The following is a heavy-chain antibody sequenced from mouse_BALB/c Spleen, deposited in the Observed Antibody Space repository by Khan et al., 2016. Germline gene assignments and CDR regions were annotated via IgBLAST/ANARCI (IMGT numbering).Heavy chain of an antibody. D-gene: IGHD1-2*01. J-gene: IGHJ3*01. CDR1: GFDFSRYW. CDR3: ASLHYYGRFAY. V-gene: IGHV4-1*02. Sequence: EVKLLESGGGLVQPGGSLKLSCVASGFDFSRYWMSWVRQAPGQGLEWIGEINPDSSTINYTPSLKDKFIISRDNATNTLYLQMSKVRSEDTALYYCASLHYYGRFAYWGQGTLVTVSA. CDR2: INPDSSTI.